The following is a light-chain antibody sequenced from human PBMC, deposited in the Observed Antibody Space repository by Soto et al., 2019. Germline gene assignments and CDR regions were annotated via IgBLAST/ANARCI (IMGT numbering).Light chain of an antibody. J-gene: IGLJ3*02. Sequence: QSVLTQPPSVSGAPGQRVTISCTGSSSNIGAGYDVHWYQQLPGTAPKLLIYGNSNRPSGVPDRFSGSKSGTSASLAITGLQAEDEADYYCQSHGSSLSGWVFGGGTKLTVL. CDR3: QSHGSSLSGWV. CDR1: SSNIGAGYD. V-gene: IGLV1-40*01. CDR2: GNS.